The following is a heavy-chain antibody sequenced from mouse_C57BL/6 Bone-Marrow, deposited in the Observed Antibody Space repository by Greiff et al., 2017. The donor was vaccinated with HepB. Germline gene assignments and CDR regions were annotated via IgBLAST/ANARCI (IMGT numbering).Heavy chain of an antibody. CDR1: GYTFTSYW. Sequence: QVQLQQPGAELVKPGASVKMSCKASGYTFTSYWITWVKQRPGQGLEWIGDIYPGSGSTNYNEKFKSKATLTVDTSSSTAYMQLSSLTSEDSAVYYCARPFHYYGSSPYYYAMDYLGQGTSVTVSS. CDR2: IYPGSGST. D-gene: IGHD1-1*01. V-gene: IGHV1-55*01. CDR3: ARPFHYYGSSPYYYAMDY. J-gene: IGHJ4*01.